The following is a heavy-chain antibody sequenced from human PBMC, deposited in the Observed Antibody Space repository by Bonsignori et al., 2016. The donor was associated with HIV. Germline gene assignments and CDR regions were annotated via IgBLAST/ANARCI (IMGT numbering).Heavy chain of an antibody. CDR2: INSDGSSS. Sequence: GGSLRLSCAASGFTFSSYWMHWVRQAPGEGLVWVSRINSDGSSSTYADSVKGRFTISRDNAKNTLYLQMNSLRAEDTAVYYCARDRGVVRGVILGKAYDAFDIWGQGTMVTVSS. CDR1: GFTFSSYW. V-gene: IGHV3-74*01. J-gene: IGHJ3*02. CDR3: ARDRGVVRGVILGKAYDAFDI. D-gene: IGHD3-10*01.